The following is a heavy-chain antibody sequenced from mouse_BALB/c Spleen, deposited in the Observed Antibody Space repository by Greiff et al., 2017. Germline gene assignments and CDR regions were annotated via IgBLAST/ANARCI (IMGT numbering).Heavy chain of an antibody. Sequence: QVQLQQSGAELVRPGASVKLSCKASGYTFTSYWINWVKQRPGQGLEWIGNIYPSDSYTNYNQKFKDKATLTVDKSSSTAYMQLSSPTSEDSAVYYCTRMGLDYGSSYDWFAYWGQGTLVTVSA. CDR1: GYTFTSYW. J-gene: IGHJ3*01. V-gene: IGHV1-69*02. CDR2: IYPSDSYT. D-gene: IGHD1-1*01. CDR3: TRMGLDYGSSYDWFAY.